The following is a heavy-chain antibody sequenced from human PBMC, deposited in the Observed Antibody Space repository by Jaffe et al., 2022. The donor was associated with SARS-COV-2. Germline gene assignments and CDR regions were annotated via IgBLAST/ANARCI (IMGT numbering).Heavy chain of an antibody. CDR2: INSDGSST. Sequence: EVQLVESGGGLVQPGGSLRLSCAASGFTFSSYWMHWVRQAPGKGLVWVSRINSDGSSTSYADSVKGRLTISRDNAKNTLYLQMNSLRAEDSAVYYCARSGGSGSYPAYWGQGTLVTVSS. V-gene: IGHV3-74*01. CDR1: GFTFSSYW. D-gene: IGHD3-10*01. J-gene: IGHJ4*02. CDR3: ARSGGSGSYPAY.